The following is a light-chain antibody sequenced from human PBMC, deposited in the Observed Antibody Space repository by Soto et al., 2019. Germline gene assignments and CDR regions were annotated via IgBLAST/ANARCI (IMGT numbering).Light chain of an antibody. Sequence: EIVLTQSPGTLSLSPGERATLSCRASQSVSSSYLAWYQQKPGQAPRRLIYGASSRATGITDRFSGSGSGTDFTLTISRLEPEDFAVYYCQQYGSSQVTFGQGTRLEIK. CDR2: GAS. CDR3: QQYGSSQVT. V-gene: IGKV3-20*01. J-gene: IGKJ5*01. CDR1: QSVSSSY.